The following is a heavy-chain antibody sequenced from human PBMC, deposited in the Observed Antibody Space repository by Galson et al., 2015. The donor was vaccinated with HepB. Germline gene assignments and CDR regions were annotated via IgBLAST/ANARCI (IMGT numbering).Heavy chain of an antibody. CDR3: ARDGPQDYYDSTGYYYFDY. V-gene: IGHV1-18*01. J-gene: IGHJ4*02. CDR1: GYTFSSYG. CDR2: ISAYNNNT. Sequence: SVKVSCKASGYTFSSYGISWGRQAPGQGLEWMGWISAYNNNTNNAQKFQGRVTMTTDTATSTAYMELRSLRSDDTAVYYCARDGPQDYYDSTGYYYFDYWGQGTLVTVSS. D-gene: IGHD3-22*01.